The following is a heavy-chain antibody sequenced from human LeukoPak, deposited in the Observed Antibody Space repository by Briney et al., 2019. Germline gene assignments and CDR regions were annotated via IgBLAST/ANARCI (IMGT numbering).Heavy chain of an antibody. CDR2: IYTSGST. J-gene: IGHJ4*02. D-gene: IGHD6-19*01. CDR1: GGPISSYY. V-gene: IGHV4-4*09. CDR3: ARKGSGLDY. Sequence: PSETLALTCTVSGGPISSYYWSWIRQPPGKGLEWIGYIYTSGSTNYNPSLKSRVTISVDTSKNQFSLKLSSATAADTAVYYCARKGSGLDYWGQGTLVTVSS.